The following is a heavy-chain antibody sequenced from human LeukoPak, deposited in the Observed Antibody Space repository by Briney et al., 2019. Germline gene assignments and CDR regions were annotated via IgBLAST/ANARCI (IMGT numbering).Heavy chain of an antibody. V-gene: IGHV5-51*01. CDR2: IYPGDSDT. Sequence: GESLKISCQGSGYTFTTYWIGWVRQMPGRGLEWMGIIYPGDSDTRYSPSFQGQVTIPADKSINTAYLQWSSLKASDTAMYYCARSPCGGDCYSGHFQHWGQGTLVTVSS. D-gene: IGHD2-21*02. J-gene: IGHJ1*01. CDR1: GYTFTTYW. CDR3: ARSPCGGDCYSGHFQH.